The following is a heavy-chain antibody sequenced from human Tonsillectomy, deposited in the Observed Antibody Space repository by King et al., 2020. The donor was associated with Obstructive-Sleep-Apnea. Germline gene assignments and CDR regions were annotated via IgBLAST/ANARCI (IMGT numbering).Heavy chain of an antibody. V-gene: IGHV3-15*01. Sequence: VQLVESGGGLVKPGGSLRLSCAASGFTFSNAWMSWVRQAPGKGLEWGGRIKSKTDGGTTDYAAPVKGRFTISRDDSKNTLYLQMNSLKTEDTAVYYCTRYYYGSGNVYYFDYWGQGTLVTVSS. CDR3: TRYYYGSGNVYYFDY. J-gene: IGHJ4*02. CDR1: GFTFSNAW. D-gene: IGHD3-10*01. CDR2: IKSKTDGGTT.